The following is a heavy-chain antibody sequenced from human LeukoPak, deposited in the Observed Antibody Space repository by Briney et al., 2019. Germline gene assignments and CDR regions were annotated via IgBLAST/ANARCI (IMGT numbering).Heavy chain of an antibody. Sequence: ASVKVSCKASGGTFSSYAISWVRQAPGQGLEWMGWISAYNGNTNYAQKLQGRVTMTTDTSTSTAYMELRSLRSDDTAVYYCARDDRMQQLVEDYWGQGTLVTVSS. CDR1: GGTFSSYA. CDR3: ARDDRMQQLVEDY. V-gene: IGHV1-18*01. D-gene: IGHD6-13*01. J-gene: IGHJ4*02. CDR2: ISAYNGNT.